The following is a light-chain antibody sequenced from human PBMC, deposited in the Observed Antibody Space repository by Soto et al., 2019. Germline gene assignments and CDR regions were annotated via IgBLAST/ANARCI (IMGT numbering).Light chain of an antibody. V-gene: IGKV3-20*01. Sequence: GTLSVSPGARATLSCRASQSVSNSYLAWYQQKPGQAPRLLIYGASSRATGIPDRFSASGSATDFTLTITRLEPEDCAVYYCQQHGSSPRTFGQGTKVDIK. CDR2: GAS. CDR3: QQHGSSPRT. J-gene: IGKJ1*01. CDR1: QSVSNSY.